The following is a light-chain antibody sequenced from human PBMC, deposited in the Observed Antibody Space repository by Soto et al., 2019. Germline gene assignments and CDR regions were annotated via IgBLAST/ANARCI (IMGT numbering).Light chain of an antibody. J-gene: IGKJ1*01. CDR1: QSVSSIY. CDR2: DAS. V-gene: IGKV3D-15*01. Sequence: EIVMTQSPATLSVSPGERATLSCRASQSVSSIYLAWYQQKPGQAPRLLIYDASNRATGIPARFSGSGSGTDFTLTISSLQSEDFTVYYCQQYNKWPLTFGQGTKV. CDR3: QQYNKWPLT.